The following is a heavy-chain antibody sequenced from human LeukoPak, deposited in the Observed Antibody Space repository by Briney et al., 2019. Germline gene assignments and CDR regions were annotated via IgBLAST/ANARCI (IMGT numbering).Heavy chain of an antibody. CDR3: VRRSGYSSSEDY. Sequence: SETLSLTCTVSGGSISSYYWSWIRQPAGKGLEWIGRIYTSGSTNYNPSLKSRVTISVDTSKNQFSLKLSSVTAADTAVYYCVRRSGYSSSEDYWGQGILVTVSS. D-gene: IGHD3-22*01. V-gene: IGHV4-4*07. CDR2: IYTSGST. CDR1: GGSISSYY. J-gene: IGHJ4*02.